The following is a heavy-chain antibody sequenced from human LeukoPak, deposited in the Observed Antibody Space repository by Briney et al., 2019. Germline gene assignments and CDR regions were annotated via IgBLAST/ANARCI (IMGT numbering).Heavy chain of an antibody. Sequence: GVSLRLSCAASGFTFCSYWMHWVRQAPGKGLVWVSRINSDGSSTSYADSVKGRFTISRDNAKNTLYMQMNSLRAEDTAVYYCVRYYTMTENHGMDVWGQGTTVTVSS. V-gene: IGHV3-74*01. J-gene: IGHJ6*02. CDR1: GFTFCSYW. CDR3: VRYYTMTENHGMDV. D-gene: IGHD3-22*01. CDR2: INSDGSST.